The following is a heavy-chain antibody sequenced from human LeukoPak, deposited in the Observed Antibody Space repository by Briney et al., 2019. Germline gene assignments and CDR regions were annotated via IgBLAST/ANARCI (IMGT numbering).Heavy chain of an antibody. CDR1: GYTFTSYY. CDR3: ARDPERYSSSVNWFDP. V-gene: IGHV1-46*01. D-gene: IGHD6-6*01. Sequence: GASVKVSCKASGYTFTSYYMHWVRQAPGQGLEWMGIINPSGGSTSYAQKFQGRVTMTRDTSTSTVYMELSSLRSEDTAVYYCARDPERYSSSVNWFDPWGQGTLVTVSS. CDR2: INPSGGST. J-gene: IGHJ5*02.